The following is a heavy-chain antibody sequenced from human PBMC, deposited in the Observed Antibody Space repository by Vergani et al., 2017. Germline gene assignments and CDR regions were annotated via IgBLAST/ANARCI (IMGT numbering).Heavy chain of an antibody. CDR1: GASINNDFYY. D-gene: IGHD1-7*01. Sequence: QVQLQESGPGLVQPSQTLSLTCTVSGASINNDFYYWHWIRQPAGKGLEWIGRIYVSGITDYNSSLQSRLSMSVDTSKNQFSLTLTSVTAADTAVYYCARDNKELRPRAFDLWGQGIMVTVSS. J-gene: IGHJ3*01. CDR3: ARDNKELRPRAFDL. V-gene: IGHV4-61*02. CDR2: IYVSGIT.